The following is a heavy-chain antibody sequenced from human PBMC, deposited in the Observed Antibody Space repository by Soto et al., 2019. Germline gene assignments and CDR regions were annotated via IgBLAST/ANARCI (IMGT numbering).Heavy chain of an antibody. D-gene: IGHD2-21*02. J-gene: IGHJ4*02. Sequence: QVQLVESGGGVVQPGRSLRLSCAASGFTFSSYGMHWVRQAPGKGLEWVAVISYDGSNKYYADSVKGQFTISRDNSKNTLYLQMNSLRAEDTAVYYCAKDLPAYCGGDCLIDYWGQGTLVTVSS. CDR1: GFTFSSYG. V-gene: IGHV3-30*18. CDR3: AKDLPAYCGGDCLIDY. CDR2: ISYDGSNK.